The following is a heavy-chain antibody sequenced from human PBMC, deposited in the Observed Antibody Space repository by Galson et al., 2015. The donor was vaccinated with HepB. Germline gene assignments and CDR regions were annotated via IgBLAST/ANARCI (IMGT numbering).Heavy chain of an antibody. V-gene: IGHV5-51*01. CDR3: ARQSTSRGDY. CDR2: IFPGDSDA. D-gene: IGHD5/OR15-5a*01. J-gene: IGHJ4*02. CDR1: GYNFTNYW. Sequence: QSGAEVKKPGESLKISCKASGYNFTNYWIGWVRQMPGKGLEWVGIIFPGDSDARYSPSFRGQVTVSVDKSITTAYLQWNSLKASATAIYYCARQSTSRGDYWGQGTLVTVSS.